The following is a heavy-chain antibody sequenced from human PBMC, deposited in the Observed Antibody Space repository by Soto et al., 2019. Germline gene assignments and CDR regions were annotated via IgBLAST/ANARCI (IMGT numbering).Heavy chain of an antibody. D-gene: IGHD2-15*01. CDR1: GGSIIDGQSY. Sequence: QVQLQESGPGLVKPSQTLSLTCTVSGGSIIDGQSYLNWIRQHPERGLEWMGYINYRGTTNYSPALKSRILISIDTSKKQCALGLSSWAAADTAVYYCARDAPGVAPYWGQGTLVTVSS. V-gene: IGHV4-31*03. CDR2: INYRGTT. J-gene: IGHJ4*02. CDR3: ARDAPGVAPY.